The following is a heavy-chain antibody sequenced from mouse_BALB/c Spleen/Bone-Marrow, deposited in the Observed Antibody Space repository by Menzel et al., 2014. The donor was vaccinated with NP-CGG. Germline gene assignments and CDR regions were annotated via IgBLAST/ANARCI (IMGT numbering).Heavy chain of an antibody. CDR1: GYTFTSYY. D-gene: IGHD2-13*01. CDR3: TREGDSPFAY. Sequence: VKLMESGAELVKPGASVKLSCKASGYTFTSYYMYWVKQRPGQGLEWIGEINPSNGGTNFNEKFKSKATLTVDRSSSTAYMQLSSLTSEDSAVYYCTREGDSPFAYWGQGNLVTVSA. J-gene: IGHJ3*01. V-gene: IGHV1S81*02. CDR2: INPSNGGT.